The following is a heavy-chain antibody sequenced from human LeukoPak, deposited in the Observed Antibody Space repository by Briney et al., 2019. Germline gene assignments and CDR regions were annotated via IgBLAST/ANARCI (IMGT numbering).Heavy chain of an antibody. V-gene: IGHV3-23*01. J-gene: IGHJ4*02. CDR2: ISGSGGST. CDR3: AKGGTMIVVVSLFDY. Sequence: SGGSLRLSCAASGLTFSSYAMSWVRQAPGKGLEWVSAISGSGGSTYYADSVKGRFTISRDNSKNTLYLQMNSLRAEDTAVYYCAKGGTMIVVVSLFDYWGQGTLVTVSS. D-gene: IGHD3-22*01. CDR1: GLTFSSYA.